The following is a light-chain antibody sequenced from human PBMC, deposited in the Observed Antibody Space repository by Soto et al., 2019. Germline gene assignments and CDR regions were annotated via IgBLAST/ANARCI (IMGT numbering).Light chain of an antibody. CDR2: EVN. J-gene: IGLJ2*01. CDR1: SSDVGGYIY. Sequence: QSALTQPASVSGSPGQSITISCTGTSSDVGGYIYVSWYQQHPGKAPKLMIYEVNNRPSGVSNRFSGSKSGYTASLTISGLQAEDEADYYCSSYTSSSYVVFGGGTKLTVL. V-gene: IGLV2-14*01. CDR3: SSYTSSSYVV.